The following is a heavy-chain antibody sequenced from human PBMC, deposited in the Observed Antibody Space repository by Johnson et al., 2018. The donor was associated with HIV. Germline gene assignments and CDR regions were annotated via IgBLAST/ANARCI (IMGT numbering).Heavy chain of an antibody. V-gene: IGHV3-30*04. D-gene: IGHD3-10*01. Sequence: QVQLVESGGGVVQPGRSLRLSCAASGFTFGNYAMHWVRQAPGKGLEWVAVISFDGSSKYYADSVKGRFTFSRDNSNNTLYLQMNSLRTEDTAVYFCARCGRLLWSGPGAFDIWGQGTMVIVSS. CDR3: ARCGRLLWSGPGAFDI. CDR2: ISFDGSSK. J-gene: IGHJ3*02. CDR1: GFTFGNYA.